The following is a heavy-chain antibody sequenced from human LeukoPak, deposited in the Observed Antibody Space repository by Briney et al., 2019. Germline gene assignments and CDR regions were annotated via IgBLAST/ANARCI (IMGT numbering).Heavy chain of an antibody. J-gene: IGHJ4*02. D-gene: IGHD4-11*01. CDR1: GGSFSGYY. CDR2: INHSGST. Sequence: SETLSLTCAVYGGSFSGYYWSWIRQPPGKGLEWIGEINHSGSTNYNPSLKSRVTISVDTSKNQFSLKLSSVAAADTAVYYCARDRPYTVTTPFDYWGQGTLVTVSS. CDR3: ARDRPYTVTTPFDY. V-gene: IGHV4-34*01.